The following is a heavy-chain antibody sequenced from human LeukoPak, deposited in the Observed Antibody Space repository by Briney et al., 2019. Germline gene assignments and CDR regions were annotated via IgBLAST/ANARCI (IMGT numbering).Heavy chain of an antibody. D-gene: IGHD3-10*01. Sequence: ASVKVSCTVSGYTLTELSMHWVRQAPGQGLEWMGGFDPEDGETIYAQKFQGGVTMTEDTSTDTAYMELSSLRSEDTAVYYCATDLYYSLDYWGQGTLVTVSS. V-gene: IGHV1-24*01. J-gene: IGHJ4*02. CDR1: GYTLTELS. CDR2: FDPEDGET. CDR3: ATDLYYSLDY.